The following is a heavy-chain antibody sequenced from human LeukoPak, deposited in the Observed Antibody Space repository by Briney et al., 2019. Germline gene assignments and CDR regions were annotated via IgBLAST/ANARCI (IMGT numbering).Heavy chain of an antibody. CDR1: GGSISSGGYY. V-gene: IGHV4-31*03. Sequence: SETLSLTCTVSGGSISSGGYYWSWIRQHPGKGLEWIGYIYYSGSTYYNPSLKSRVTISVDTSKNQFSLKLSSVTAADTAVYYCARERPYKAARQSLFDYWGQGTLVTVSS. D-gene: IGHD6-6*01. J-gene: IGHJ4*02. CDR3: ARERPYKAARQSLFDY. CDR2: IYYSGST.